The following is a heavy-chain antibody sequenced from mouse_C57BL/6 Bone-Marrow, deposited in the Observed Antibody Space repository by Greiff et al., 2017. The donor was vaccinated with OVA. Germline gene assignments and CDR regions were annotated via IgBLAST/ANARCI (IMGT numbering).Heavy chain of an antibody. CDR1: GFTFSSYA. J-gene: IGHJ2*01. CDR2: ISDGGSYT. Sequence: EVHLVESGGGLVKPGGSLKLSCAASGFTFSSYAMSWVRQTPEKRLEWVATISDGGSYTYCPDNVKGRFTISRDNAKNNLYLQMSHLKSEDTAMYYCARDERGLDHYFDYWGQGTTLTVSS. CDR3: ARDERGLDHYFDY. V-gene: IGHV5-4*01.